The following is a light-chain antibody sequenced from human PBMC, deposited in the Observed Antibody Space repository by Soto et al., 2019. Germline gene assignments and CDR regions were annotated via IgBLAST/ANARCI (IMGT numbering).Light chain of an antibody. J-gene: IGKJ1*01. Sequence: DIVMTQSPDSLAVSLGERATINCKSSQTVLCSSNNKNYLAWYQQKPGHPPKLLIYWASTRESGVPDRFSGSGSGTDFTLTISSLQAEDVAVYFCQQYFSAPQTFGQGTKVEIK. CDR1: QTVLCSSNNKNY. CDR3: QQYFSAPQT. V-gene: IGKV4-1*01. CDR2: WAS.